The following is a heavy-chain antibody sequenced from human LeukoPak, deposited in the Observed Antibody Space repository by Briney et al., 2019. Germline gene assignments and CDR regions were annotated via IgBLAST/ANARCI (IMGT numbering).Heavy chain of an antibody. V-gene: IGHV3-23*01. CDR2: LSNSGGST. D-gene: IGHD6-13*01. CDR3: AKETSSSFDC. Sequence: GGSLRLSCAASGFTFSGYVMNWVRQAPGKGLEWVSGLSNSGGSTYYADSVKGRFTISRDNSKNTLYLQMNSLRAEDTAVYYCAKETSSSFDCWGQGALVTVSS. CDR1: GFTFSGYV. J-gene: IGHJ4*02.